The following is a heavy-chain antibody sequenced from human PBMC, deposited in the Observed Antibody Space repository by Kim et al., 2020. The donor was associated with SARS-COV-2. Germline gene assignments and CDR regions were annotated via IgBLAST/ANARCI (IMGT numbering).Heavy chain of an antibody. D-gene: IGHD6-13*01. V-gene: IGHV3-30-3*01. CDR3: ARDQRSSTFDY. J-gene: IGHJ4*02. CDR1: GFTFSSYA. Sequence: GGSLRLSCAASGFTFSSYAMHWVRQAPGKGLEWVAVISYDGSNKYYADSVKGRFTISRDNSKNTLYLQMNSLRAEDTAVYYCARDQRSSTFDYWGQGTLVTVSS. CDR2: ISYDGSNK.